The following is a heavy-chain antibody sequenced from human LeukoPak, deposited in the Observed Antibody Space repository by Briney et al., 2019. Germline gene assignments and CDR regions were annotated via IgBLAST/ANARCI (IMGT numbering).Heavy chain of an antibody. Sequence: YPSETLSLTCTVSGDSINSGTYYWGWIRQPPGKGLAWIGSVSYSGSTNYNPSLKSRVTISVDKSKNQFSLKLSSVTAADTAVYYCARPSVDTAMGTDYWGQGTLVTVSS. J-gene: IGHJ4*02. CDR1: GDSINSGTYY. D-gene: IGHD5-18*01. CDR3: ARPSVDTAMGTDY. V-gene: IGHV4-39*07. CDR2: VSYSGST.